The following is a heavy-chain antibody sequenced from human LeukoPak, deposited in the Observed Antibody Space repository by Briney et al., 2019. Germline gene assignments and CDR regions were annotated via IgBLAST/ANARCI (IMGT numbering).Heavy chain of an antibody. V-gene: IGHV3-21*01. J-gene: IGHJ4*02. Sequence: GGSLRLSCAASGFTFSSYSMNWVRQAPGKGLEWVSSISSSSSYIYYADSVKGRFTISRDNAKNSLYLQMNGLRAEDTAVYYCARRYCSSTSCYVNDYWGQGTLVTVSS. CDR3: ARRYCSSTSCYVNDY. CDR2: ISSSSSYI. CDR1: GFTFSSYS. D-gene: IGHD2-2*01.